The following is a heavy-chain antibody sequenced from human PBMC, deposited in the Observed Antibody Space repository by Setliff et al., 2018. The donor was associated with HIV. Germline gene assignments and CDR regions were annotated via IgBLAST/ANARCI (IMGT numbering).Heavy chain of an antibody. D-gene: IGHD6-6*01. J-gene: IGHJ4*02. V-gene: IGHV4-38-2*02. CDR1: GYSISSGYY. Sequence: PSETLSLTCTVSGYSISSGYYWGWIRQPPGKGLEWIGSFYHSGSTYYNPSLKSRVTISVDTSKNQFSLKLSSVTAADTAVYYCARDSSSSVDYWGQGTLVTVSS. CDR2: FYHSGST. CDR3: ARDSSSSVDY.